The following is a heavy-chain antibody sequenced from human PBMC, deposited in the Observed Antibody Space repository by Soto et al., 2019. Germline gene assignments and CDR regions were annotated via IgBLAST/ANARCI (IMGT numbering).Heavy chain of an antibody. CDR2: IWFDGSKK. Sequence: QMQLVDSGGGVVQPGRSLRLSCAASGFTFRSYGIHWVRQAPGKGLEWVALIWFDGSKKYYVDSVKGRFAVSRDNSKNTLDLQMNSLRVEDTAVYYCARDRLVPYGYGMDVWGQGTTVTVSS. J-gene: IGHJ6*02. CDR1: GFTFRSYG. CDR3: ARDRLVPYGYGMDV. D-gene: IGHD2-2*01. V-gene: IGHV3-33*01.